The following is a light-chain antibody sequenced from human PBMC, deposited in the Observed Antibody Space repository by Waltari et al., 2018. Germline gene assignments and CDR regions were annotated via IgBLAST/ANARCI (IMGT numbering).Light chain of an antibody. CDR1: SSDVGGYNY. CDR3: ASYRDTGTPWV. Sequence: QSALTQPASVSGSPGQSIAISCTGTSSDVGGYNYVSWYQQHPGKAPKLMISTVSNRPSGVSTRFSGSKSGNTASLTISGLQAEDEGDYYCASYRDTGTPWVFGGGTKVTVL. J-gene: IGLJ3*02. CDR2: TVS. V-gene: IGLV2-14*01.